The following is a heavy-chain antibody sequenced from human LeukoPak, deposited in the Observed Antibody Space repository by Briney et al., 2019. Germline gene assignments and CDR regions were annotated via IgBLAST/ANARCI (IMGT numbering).Heavy chain of an antibody. CDR3: ARHVQQQLNYYYYYMDV. CDR1: GGSISSSSYY. J-gene: IGHJ6*03. Sequence: PSETLSLTCTVSGGSISSSSYYWGWIRQPPGKGLEWIGSIYYSGSTYYNPSLKSRVTISVDTSKNQFSLKLSSVTAADTAVYYCARHVQQQLNYYYYYMDVWGKGTTVTVSS. D-gene: IGHD6-13*01. V-gene: IGHV4-39*01. CDR2: IYYSGST.